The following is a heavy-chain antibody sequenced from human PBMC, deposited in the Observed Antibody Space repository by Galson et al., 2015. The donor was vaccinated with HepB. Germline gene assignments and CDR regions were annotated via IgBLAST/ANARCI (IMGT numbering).Heavy chain of an antibody. CDR2: INHSGST. CDR3: ASPGIYSSSWYYFDY. D-gene: IGHD6-13*01. V-gene: IGHV4-34*01. J-gene: IGHJ4*02. Sequence: ETLSLTCAVYGGSFSGYYWSWIRQPPGKGLEWIGEINHSGSTNYNPSLKSRVTISVDTSKNQFSLKLSSVTAADTAVYYCASPGIYSSSWYYFDYWGQGTLVTVSS. CDR1: GGSFSGYY.